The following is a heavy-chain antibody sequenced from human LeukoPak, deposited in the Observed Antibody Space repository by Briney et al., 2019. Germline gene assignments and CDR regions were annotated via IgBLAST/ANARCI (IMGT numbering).Heavy chain of an antibody. D-gene: IGHD1-26*01. CDR2: IYYSGST. CDR1: GGSISSGDYY. J-gene: IGHJ6*02. V-gene: IGHV4-30-4*01. CDR3: ARGKWELTVGMDV. Sequence: SETLSLTCTVSGGSISSGDYYWSWIRQPPGKCLEWIGYIYYSGSTYYNPSLKSRVTISVDTSKNQFSLKLSSVTAADTAVYYCARGKWELTVGMDVWGQGTTVTVSS.